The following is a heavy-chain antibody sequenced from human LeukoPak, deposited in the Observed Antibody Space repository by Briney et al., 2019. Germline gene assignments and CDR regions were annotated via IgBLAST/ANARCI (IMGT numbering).Heavy chain of an antibody. CDR2: ISRSGEST. V-gene: IGHV3-23*01. D-gene: IGHD3-16*01. CDR1: GFTFSGFA. CDR3: AKDYAVGSIDY. Sequence: GGSLRLSCAASGFTFSGFAMSWIRQAPGKGLEWVSSISRSGESTFYADSARGRFTISRDNSKNTVSLQMESLRAEDTALYYCAKDYAVGSIDYWGQGTLVTVSS. J-gene: IGHJ4*02.